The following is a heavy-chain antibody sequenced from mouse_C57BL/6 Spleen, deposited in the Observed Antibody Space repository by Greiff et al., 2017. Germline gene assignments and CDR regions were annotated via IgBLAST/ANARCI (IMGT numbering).Heavy chain of an antibody. CDR3: ARSLTTGTWFAD. J-gene: IGHJ3*01. CDR2: IDPSDSET. D-gene: IGHD1-1*01. Sequence: VQLQQPGAELVRPGSSVKLSCKASGYTFTSYWMHWVKQRPIQGLEWIGNIDPSDSETHYNQKFKDKATLTVDKSSSTAYMQLSSLTSEDSAVYDCARSLTTGTWFADWGQGTLVTVSA. V-gene: IGHV1-52*01. CDR1: GYTFTSYW.